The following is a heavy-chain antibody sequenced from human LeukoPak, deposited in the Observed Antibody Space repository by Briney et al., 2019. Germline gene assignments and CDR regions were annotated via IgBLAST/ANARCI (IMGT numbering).Heavy chain of an antibody. CDR2: VRTKGDRYAT. V-gene: IGHV3-73*01. J-gene: IGHJ6*03. D-gene: IGHD3-10*01. CDR1: GFTFSDSP. Sequence: GGSLRLSCAASGFTFSDSPMHWVRQASGKGLEWVGRVRTKGDRYATQYAASVKGKFTISRDDSENTVFLQMNSLRAEDTAVYYCAKVSPVWFGEFTLGLYYYYMDVWGKGTAVTVSS. CDR3: AKVSPVWFGEFTLGLYYYYMDV.